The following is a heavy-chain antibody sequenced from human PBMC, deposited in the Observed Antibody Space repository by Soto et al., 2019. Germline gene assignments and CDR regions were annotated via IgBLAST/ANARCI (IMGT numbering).Heavy chain of an antibody. CDR2: ISSSSSYT. D-gene: IGHD3-22*01. Sequence: QVQLVESGGGLVKPGGSLRLSCAASGFTFSDYYMSWIRQAPGKGLEWVSYISSSSSYTNYADSVKGRFTISRDNAKNSLYLQMNSLRAEDTAVYYCATTYYDSSACQHWGQGTLVTVSS. V-gene: IGHV3-11*05. CDR1: GFTFSDYY. CDR3: ATTYYDSSACQH. J-gene: IGHJ1*01.